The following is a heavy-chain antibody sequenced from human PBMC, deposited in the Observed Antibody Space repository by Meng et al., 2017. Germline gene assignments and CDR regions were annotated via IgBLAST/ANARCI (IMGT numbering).Heavy chain of an antibody. CDR1: GGSISSYY. V-gene: IGHV4-59*01. Sequence: QGLMQECGPGLGKPSETLFLTCTVAGGSISSYYWSWIRQPPGKGLEWIGYIYYSGSTNYNPSLKSRVTISVDTSKNQFSLKLSSVTAADTAVYYCARGYSYVEAGGYYFDYWGQGTLVTVSS. CDR2: IYYSGST. J-gene: IGHJ4*02. CDR3: ARGYSYVEAGGYYFDY. D-gene: IGHD5-18*01.